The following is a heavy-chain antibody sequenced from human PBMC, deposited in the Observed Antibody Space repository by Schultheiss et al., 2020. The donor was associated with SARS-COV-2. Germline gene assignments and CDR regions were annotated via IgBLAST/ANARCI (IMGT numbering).Heavy chain of an antibody. D-gene: IGHD6-13*01. CDR2: ISYDGINK. J-gene: IGHJ6*02. CDR1: GFTFSSYG. V-gene: IGHV3-30*18. CDR3: AKGSGSSSWHYYYYGMDV. Sequence: GGSLRLSCAASGFTFSSYGMHWVRQAPGKGLEWVAVISYDGINKYYADSVKGRFTISRDNSKNTVYVEMNSLRAEDTAVYYCAKGSGSSSWHYYYYGMDVWGQGTTVTVSS.